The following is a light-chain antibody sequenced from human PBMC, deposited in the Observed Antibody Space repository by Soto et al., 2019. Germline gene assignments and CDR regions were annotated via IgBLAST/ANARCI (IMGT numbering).Light chain of an antibody. CDR2: ATS. CDR3: QQYSSHST. CDR1: QSISSY. J-gene: IGKJ1*01. Sequence: EITLTQSPGSLSAFVGAGVTIPCRASQSISSYLKWYQQKPGKAPNLLIYATSSLQSGVPSRFSGSGAGTDFTLTISSLQAEDFATYYCQQYSSHSTFVQGTKVDIK. V-gene: IGKV1-39*01.